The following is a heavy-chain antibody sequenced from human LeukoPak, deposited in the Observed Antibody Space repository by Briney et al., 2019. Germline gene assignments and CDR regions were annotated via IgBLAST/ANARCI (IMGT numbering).Heavy chain of an antibody. CDR2: ISGSGGST. J-gene: IGHJ4*02. Sequence: GGSLRLSCAAAGFTFSDYGMNWVRQAPGKGLEWISAISGSGGSTYYADSVKGRFTISRDNFKNTLYLQLNSLRAEDTAVYYCVKSPYSSAWLHYYWGQGTLVTVSS. D-gene: IGHD6-19*01. V-gene: IGHV3-23*01. CDR1: GFTFSDYG. CDR3: VKSPYSSAWLHYY.